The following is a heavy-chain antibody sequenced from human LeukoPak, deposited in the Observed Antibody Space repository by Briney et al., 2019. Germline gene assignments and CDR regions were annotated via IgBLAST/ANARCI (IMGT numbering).Heavy chain of an antibody. CDR1: GGALSNYY. V-gene: IGHV4-59*01. D-gene: IGHD6-6*01. CDR2: IYYSGST. CDR3: ARKKFIAAGGFDP. Sequence: SETLSLNCTVSGGALSNYYWSWIRQPPGKGLEWIGYIYYSGSTNYNPSLKSRVTISVDTSKNQFSLKLSSVTAADTAVYYCARKKFIAAGGFDPWGQGTLVTVSS. J-gene: IGHJ5*02.